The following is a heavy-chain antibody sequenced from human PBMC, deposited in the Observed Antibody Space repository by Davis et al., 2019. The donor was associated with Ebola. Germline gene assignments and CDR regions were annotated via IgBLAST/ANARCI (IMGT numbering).Heavy chain of an antibody. CDR1: GYTFTSYA. V-gene: IGHV1-69*06. Sequence: SVKVSCKASGYTFTSYAMHWVRQAPGQGLEWMGGIIPIFGTANYAQKFQGRVTITADKSTSTAYMELSSLRSDDTAVYYCARDRGMTAVAGTVDYWGQGTLVTVSS. D-gene: IGHD6-19*01. CDR2: IIPIFGTA. CDR3: ARDRGMTAVAGTVDY. J-gene: IGHJ4*02.